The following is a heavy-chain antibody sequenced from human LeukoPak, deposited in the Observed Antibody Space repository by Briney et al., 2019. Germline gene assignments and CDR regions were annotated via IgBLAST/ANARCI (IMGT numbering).Heavy chain of an antibody. CDR2: INPNSGGT. J-gene: IGHJ6*03. V-gene: IGHV1-2*02. CDR3: ARDPSPKYYDFWSGYSPEPAYYYYYMDV. D-gene: IGHD3-3*01. Sequence: ASVKVSCKASGYTFTGYYMHWVRQAPGQGLEGMGWINPNSGGTNYAQKFQVSVTMTRDTSISTAYMELSGLRSDDTAVYYCARDPSPKYYDFWSGYSPEPAYYYYYMDVWGKGTTVTVSS. CDR1: GYTFTGYY.